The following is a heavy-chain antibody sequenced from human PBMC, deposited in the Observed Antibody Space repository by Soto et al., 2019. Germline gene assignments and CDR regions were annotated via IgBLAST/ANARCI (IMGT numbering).Heavy chain of an antibody. J-gene: IGHJ6*02. CDR3: AREEYYDSSGYPGANYYVMDV. V-gene: IGHV4-34*01. CDR2: INHSGST. CDR1: GGSFSGYY. D-gene: IGHD3-22*01. Sequence: SETLSLTCAVYGGSFSGYYWSWIRQPPGKGLEWIGEINHSGSTNYNPSLKSRVTISVDTSKNQFSLKLSSVTAADTAVYYCAREEYYDSSGYPGANYYVMDVCGQGTTVTVSS.